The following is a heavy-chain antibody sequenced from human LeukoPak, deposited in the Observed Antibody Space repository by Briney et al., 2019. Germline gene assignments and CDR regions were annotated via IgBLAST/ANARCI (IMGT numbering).Heavy chain of an antibody. CDR3: ARGPSSGDFDC. V-gene: IGHV1-2*02. CDR1: GYTFSAYF. D-gene: IGHD2-15*01. CDR2: INPNNGAT. J-gene: IGHJ4*02. Sequence: ASVKVSCKASGYTFSAYFMNWLRQAPGQGLEWMGWINPNNGATNYAQKFQGRVTMTRDTSTSTVYMELRRLTSDDTAVYYCARGPSSGDFDCWGQGTLVTVSA.